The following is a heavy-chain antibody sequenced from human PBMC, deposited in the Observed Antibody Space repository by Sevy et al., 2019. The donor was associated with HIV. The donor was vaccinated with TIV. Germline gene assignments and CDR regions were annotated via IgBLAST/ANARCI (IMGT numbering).Heavy chain of an antibody. CDR3: ARGARGTLPSFYYYGLNV. D-gene: IGHD1-1*01. V-gene: IGHV5-51*01. CDR2: IYPDDSDT. J-gene: IGHJ6*02. CDR1: GYTFTDYW. Sequence: GESLKISCKGSGYTFTDYWIAWVRQMPGKDLEWMGIIYPDDSDTRYSPSFQGQVTISADKSISTAYLQWSSLKASDTAMYFCARGARGTLPSFYYYGLNVWGQGTTVTVSS.